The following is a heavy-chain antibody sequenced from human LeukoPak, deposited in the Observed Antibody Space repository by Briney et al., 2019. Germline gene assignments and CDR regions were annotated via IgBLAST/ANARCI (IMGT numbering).Heavy chain of an antibody. CDR1: GYTFTDYY. D-gene: IGHD6-19*01. J-gene: IGHJ4*02. V-gene: IGHV1-2*02. CDR3: ATIGYSSGWYYFDY. CDR2: INPNSGGT. Sequence: ASVKVSCKASGYTFTDYYMHWVRQAPGQGLEWMGWINPNSGGTNYAQKFQGRVTMTRDTSISTAYMELSRLRSDDTAVYYCATIGYSSGWYYFDYWGQGTLVTVSS.